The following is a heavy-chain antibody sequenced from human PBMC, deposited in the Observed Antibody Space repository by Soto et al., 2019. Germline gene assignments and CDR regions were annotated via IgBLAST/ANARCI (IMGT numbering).Heavy chain of an antibody. Sequence: LKISCKGSGYIFTTYWIGWVRQMPGKGLEWMGIIYPIDSDTKYSPSFEGQVTVSADKSISPAYLPWSSLKASDTAMYYCATYQDPYYYGMDVWGQGTTVTVSS. CDR2: IYPIDSDT. CDR3: ATYQDPYYYGMDV. D-gene: IGHD2-2*01. CDR1: GYIFTTYW. V-gene: IGHV5-51*01. J-gene: IGHJ6*02.